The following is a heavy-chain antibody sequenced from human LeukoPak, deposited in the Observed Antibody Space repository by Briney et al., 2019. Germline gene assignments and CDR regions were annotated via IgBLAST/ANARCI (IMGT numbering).Heavy chain of an antibody. CDR3: ARHQEVDFDL. Sequence: SETLSLTCTVSGGSISRSSYYWGCIRQPPGKGLEWIGSIHYSGIIYYNPSLKSRVTISVDTSKNHFSLKLSSVTAADTAVYYCARHQEVDFDLWGRGTLVTVSS. V-gene: IGHV4-39*01. CDR2: IHYSGII. CDR1: GGSISRSSYY. J-gene: IGHJ2*01.